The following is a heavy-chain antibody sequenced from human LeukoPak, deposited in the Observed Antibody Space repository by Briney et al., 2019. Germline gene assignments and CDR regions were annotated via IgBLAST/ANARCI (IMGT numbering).Heavy chain of an antibody. CDR1: GGSISSGSYY. J-gene: IGHJ6*03. D-gene: IGHD2-15*01. CDR3: ARERIVKGYYYMDV. CDR2: IYTSGST. V-gene: IGHV4-61*02. Sequence: SETLSLTCTVSGGSISSGSYYWSWIRQPPGKGLEWLWRIYTSGSTNYNPSLKSRVTISVDTSKNQFSLKLSSVTTADTAVYYCARERIVKGYYYMDVWGKGTTVTVSS.